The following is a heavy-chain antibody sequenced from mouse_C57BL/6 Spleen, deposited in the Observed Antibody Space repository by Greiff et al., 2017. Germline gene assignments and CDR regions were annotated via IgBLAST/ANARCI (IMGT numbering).Heavy chain of an antibody. CDR1: GYSLTSGYY. Sequence: ESGPGLVKPSQSLSLTCSVTGYSLTSGYYWNWILRVPGNKLGWLGYLSYAGSNNYNPSLKNRIFISHDTSNNQFFLKLNSVTTEDTATYYCARDGYPLMDSWGQGTSVTVSA. J-gene: IGHJ4*01. CDR3: ARDGYPLMDS. CDR2: LSYAGSN. D-gene: IGHD2-2*01. V-gene: IGHV3-6*01.